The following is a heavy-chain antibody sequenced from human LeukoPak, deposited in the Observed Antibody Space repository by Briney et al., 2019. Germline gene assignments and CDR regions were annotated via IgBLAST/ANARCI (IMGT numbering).Heavy chain of an antibody. CDR2: INHSGST. V-gene: IGHV4-34*01. CDR3: ARLTVTTQYFQH. Sequence: PSETLSLTCAVYGGSFSGYYWSWIRQPPGKGLEWIGEINHSGSTNYNPSLKSRVTISIDTSKNQFSLKLSSVTAADTAVYYCARLTVTTQYFQHWGQGTLVTVSS. CDR1: GGSFSGYY. J-gene: IGHJ1*01. D-gene: IGHD4-17*01.